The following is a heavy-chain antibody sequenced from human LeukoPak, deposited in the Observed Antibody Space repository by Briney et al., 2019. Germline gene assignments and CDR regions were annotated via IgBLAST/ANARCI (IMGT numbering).Heavy chain of an antibody. CDR3: ARDVYPVLWSQLKYYDFWSGYYTGEAFDI. J-gene: IGHJ3*02. CDR1: GFTFSSYS. Sequence: GGSLRLSCAASGFTFSSYSMNWVRQAPGKGLEWVSSISSSSSYIYYADSAKGRFTISRDNAKNSLYLQMNSLRAEDTAVYYCARDVYPVLWSQLKYYDFWSGYYTGEAFDIWGQGTMVTVPS. CDR2: ISSSSSYI. D-gene: IGHD3-3*01. V-gene: IGHV3-21*01.